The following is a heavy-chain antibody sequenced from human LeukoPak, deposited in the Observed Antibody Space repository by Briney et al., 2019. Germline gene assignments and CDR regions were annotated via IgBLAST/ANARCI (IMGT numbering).Heavy chain of an antibody. J-gene: IGHJ6*02. V-gene: IGHV1-69*04. D-gene: IGHD6-13*01. CDR2: IIPILGIA. CDR1: GGTFSSYA. Sequence: GASVKVSCKASGGTFSSYAISWVRQAPGQGLEWMGRIIPILGIANYAQKFQGRVTITADKSTSTAYMELSSLRSEDTAVYYCAREDSSSWTDYYYYYGMDVWGQGTTVTVSS. CDR3: AREDSSSWTDYYYYYGMDV.